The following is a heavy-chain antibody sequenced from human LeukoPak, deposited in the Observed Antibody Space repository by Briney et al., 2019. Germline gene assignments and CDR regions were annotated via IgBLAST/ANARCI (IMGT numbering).Heavy chain of an antibody. CDR2: INSDGSST. V-gene: IGHV3-74*01. Sequence: GGSLRLSCAASGFTFSSYWMHWVRQAPGKGLVWVSRINSDGSSTSYADSVKGRFTISRDNAKNTLYLQMNSLRAEDTAVYYCARGGPTYYYDSSGYSYNWFDPWGQGTLVTVSS. D-gene: IGHD3-22*01. J-gene: IGHJ5*02. CDR3: ARGGPTYYYDSSGYSYNWFDP. CDR1: GFTFSSYW.